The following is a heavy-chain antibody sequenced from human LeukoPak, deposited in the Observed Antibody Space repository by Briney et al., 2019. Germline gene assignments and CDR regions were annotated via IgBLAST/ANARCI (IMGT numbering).Heavy chain of an antibody. J-gene: IGHJ6*02. D-gene: IGHD5/OR15-5a*01. CDR2: IYHSGST. Sequence: SETLSLTCTVSGDSISSYYWSWIRQPPGKGLEWIGHIYHSGSTDYNPSLKSRVTISVDTSKNQFSLKLSSVTAADTAVYYCARHGPLYEYFYYNMDVWGQGTTVTVSS. CDR1: GDSISSYY. CDR3: ARHGPLYEYFYYNMDV. V-gene: IGHV4-59*08.